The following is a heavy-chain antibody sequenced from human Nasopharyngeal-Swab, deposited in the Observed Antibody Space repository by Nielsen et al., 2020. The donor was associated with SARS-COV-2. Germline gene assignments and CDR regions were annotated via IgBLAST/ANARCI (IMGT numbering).Heavy chain of an antibody. CDR2: ISSSSSYI. CDR1: GFTFSSYS. V-gene: IGHV3-21*01. D-gene: IGHD2-2*02. Sequence: GESLKISCAASGFTFSSYSMNWVRQAPGKGLEWVSSISSSSSYIYYADSVKGRFTISRDNAKNSLYLQMNSLRAEDTAVYYCARDGGGCSSTSCYTWGQGTLVTV. J-gene: IGHJ4*02. CDR3: ARDGGGCSSTSCYT.